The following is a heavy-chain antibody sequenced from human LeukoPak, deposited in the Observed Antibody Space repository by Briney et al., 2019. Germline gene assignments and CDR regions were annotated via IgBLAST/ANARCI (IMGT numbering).Heavy chain of an antibody. V-gene: IGHV3-66*02. Sequence: PGGSLRLSCAASGFTVSSNYMSWVRQAPGKGLEWVSAIYSGGSTYYADSGKGRLSISRVHSNNPLDLQKNNLRAQRPAVLYCARDHPGSGPAWGQGTLVTVSS. CDR2: IYSGGST. J-gene: IGHJ5*02. D-gene: IGHD1-14*01. CDR3: ARDHPGSGPA. CDR1: GFTVSSNY.